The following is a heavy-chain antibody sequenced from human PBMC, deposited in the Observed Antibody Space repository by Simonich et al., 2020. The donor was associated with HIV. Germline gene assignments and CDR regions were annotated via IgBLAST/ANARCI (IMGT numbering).Heavy chain of an antibody. J-gene: IGHJ4*02. CDR1: GGSFSGYY. Sequence: QVQLQQWGAGLLKPSETLSLTCAVYGGSFSGYYWSWIRQPPGKGLEWIGEINHIGRTNYNPSLKSRVTISVDTSKNQFSLKLSSVTAADTAVYYCARGFYQRLYYFDYWGQGTLVTVSS. CDR3: ARGFYQRLYYFDY. CDR2: INHIGRT. V-gene: IGHV4-34*01. D-gene: IGHD2-2*01.